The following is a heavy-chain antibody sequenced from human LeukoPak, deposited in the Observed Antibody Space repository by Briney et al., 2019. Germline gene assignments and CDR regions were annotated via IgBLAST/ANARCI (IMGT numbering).Heavy chain of an antibody. Sequence: ASVKVSSKTSGYIFTNYGVSWVRQAPGQGLEWMGWINVYNGHTIYAREFQGRVTLTTDTSTSTAHMDLRSLRSDDTAVYYCVRDSDHAPDYWGQGTLVTVSS. D-gene: IGHD3-10*01. V-gene: IGHV1-18*01. CDR3: VRDSDHAPDY. J-gene: IGHJ4*02. CDR2: INVYNGHT. CDR1: GYIFTNYG.